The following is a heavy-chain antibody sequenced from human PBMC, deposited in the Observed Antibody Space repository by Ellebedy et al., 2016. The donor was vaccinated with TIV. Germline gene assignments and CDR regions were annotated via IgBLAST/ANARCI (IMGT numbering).Heavy chain of an antibody. Sequence: GGSLRLSCAASGFSFSNYWMSWVRQAPGKGLEWVANINQDGSEKYYVDSVKGRFTISRDSAKNSLYLQMNSLRVDDAAMYYCATDGSYGDYLSPTHAFEIWGQGTMLIVSS. CDR2: INQDGSEK. J-gene: IGHJ3*02. V-gene: IGHV3-7*01. D-gene: IGHD1-26*01. CDR3: ATDGSYGDYLSPTHAFEI. CDR1: GFSFSNYW.